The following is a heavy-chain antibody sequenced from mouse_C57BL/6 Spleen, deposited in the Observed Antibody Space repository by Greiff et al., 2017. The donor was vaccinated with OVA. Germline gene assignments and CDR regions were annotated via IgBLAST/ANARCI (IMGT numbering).Heavy chain of an antibody. Sequence: QVQLQQSGPELVKPGASVKISCKASGYAFSSSWMNWVKQRPGKGLEWIGRIYPGDGDTNYNGKFKGKATLTADKSSSTAYMQLSSLTSEDSAVSFCARWLGGNYRGFAYWGQGTLVTVSA. CDR2: IYPGDGDT. J-gene: IGHJ3*01. CDR1: GYAFSSSW. CDR3: ARWLGGNYRGFAY. V-gene: IGHV1-82*01. D-gene: IGHD2-1*01.